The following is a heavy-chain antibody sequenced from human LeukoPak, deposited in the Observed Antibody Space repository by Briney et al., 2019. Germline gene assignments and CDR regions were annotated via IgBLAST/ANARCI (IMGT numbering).Heavy chain of an antibody. CDR2: IYHSGST. Sequence: SETLSLTCAVSGGSISSGGYSWSWIRRPPGKGLEWIGYIYHSGSTYYNPSLKSRVTISVDRSKDQFSLKLSSVTAADTAVYYCARASQRWLQLRGHAFDIWGQGTMVTVSS. D-gene: IGHD5-24*01. J-gene: IGHJ3*02. CDR3: ARASQRWLQLRGHAFDI. CDR1: GGSISSGGYS. V-gene: IGHV4-30-2*01.